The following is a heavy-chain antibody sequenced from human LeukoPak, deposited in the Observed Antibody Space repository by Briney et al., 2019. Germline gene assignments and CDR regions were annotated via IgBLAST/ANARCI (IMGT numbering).Heavy chain of an antibody. CDR3: ATPSYYYYYYGMDV. CDR2: FDPEDGET. V-gene: IGHV1-24*01. CDR1: GYTLTELS. J-gene: IGHJ6*02. Sequence: ASVTVSCKVSGYTLTELSMHWVRRAPGKGLEWMGGFDPEDGETIYAQKFQGRVTMTEDTSTDTAYMELSSLRSEDTAVYYCATPSYYYYYYGMDVWGQGTTVTVSS.